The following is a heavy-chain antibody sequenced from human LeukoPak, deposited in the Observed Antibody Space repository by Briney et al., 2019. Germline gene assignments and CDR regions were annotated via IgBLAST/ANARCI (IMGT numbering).Heavy chain of an antibody. D-gene: IGHD4-17*01. J-gene: IGHJ6*02. CDR2: IYYSGST. CDR3: ARLLTTFAYYYYYGMDV. CDR1: GGSISSYY. V-gene: IGHV4-59*08. Sequence: SETLSLTCTVSGGSISSYYWSWVRQPPGKGLEWIGYIYYSGSTNYNPSLKSRVTTSVDTSKSQFSLKLSSVTAADTAVYYCARLLTTFAYYYYYGMDVWGQGTTVTVSS.